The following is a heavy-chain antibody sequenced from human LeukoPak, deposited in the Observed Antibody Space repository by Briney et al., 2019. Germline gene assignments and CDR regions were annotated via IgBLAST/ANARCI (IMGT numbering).Heavy chain of an antibody. D-gene: IGHD3-22*01. CDR1: GGSISSYY. CDR2: IYTSGST. CDR3: ARGAITYYYDSSGYYPPDY. Sequence: SETLSLTCTVSGGSISSYYWSWIRQPAGKGLEWIGRIYTSGSTNYNPSLKSRVTMSVDTSKNQFSLKLSSVTAADTAVYYCARGAITYYYDSSGYYPPDYWGQGTLVTVSS. V-gene: IGHV4-4*07. J-gene: IGHJ4*02.